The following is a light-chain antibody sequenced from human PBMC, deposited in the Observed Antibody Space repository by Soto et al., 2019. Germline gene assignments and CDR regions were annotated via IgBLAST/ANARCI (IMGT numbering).Light chain of an antibody. V-gene: IGLV2-23*02. CDR1: SSDVGNYNF. CDR3: CSYAGINIPLS. Sequence: QSVLTQPASVSGSPGQSITVSCTGTSSDVGNYNFVSWYQQHPGKAPKLMIYEVSKRPSGVSNRFSGSKSGNTASLTISGLQAEDEADYYCCSYAGINIPLSFGTGTKVTVL. CDR2: EVS. J-gene: IGLJ1*01.